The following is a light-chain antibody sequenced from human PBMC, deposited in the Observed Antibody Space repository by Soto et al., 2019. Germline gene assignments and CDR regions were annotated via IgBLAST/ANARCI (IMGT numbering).Light chain of an antibody. CDR1: SSDVGYYNR. J-gene: IGLJ3*02. CDR3: SSFTTSSTLV. V-gene: IGLV2-18*02. CDR2: EVS. Sequence: QSALTQPPSVSGSPGQSVTLSCTGTSSDVGYYNRVSWYQQPPSTAPKLMIYEVSNRPSGVPDRFSGSKSGNTASLTISGLQAEDEADYYCSSFTTSSTLVFGGGTKLTVL.